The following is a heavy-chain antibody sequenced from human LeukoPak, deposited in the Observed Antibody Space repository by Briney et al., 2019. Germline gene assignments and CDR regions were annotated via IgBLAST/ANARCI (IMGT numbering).Heavy chain of an antibody. V-gene: IGHV5-51*01. Sequence: GESLKISFKGACYRFTYYWIGWVRELPGKGLEWMGIIYPDDSDTRYRPSFQGQVTMSVDKSISTSYLPWSSLKDSDTAFYYCARWGGFGELSGWVDPWGQGTPVTVSS. D-gene: IGHD3-10*01. CDR2: IYPDDSDT. CDR3: ARWGGFGELSGWVDP. CDR1: CYRFTYYW. J-gene: IGHJ5*02.